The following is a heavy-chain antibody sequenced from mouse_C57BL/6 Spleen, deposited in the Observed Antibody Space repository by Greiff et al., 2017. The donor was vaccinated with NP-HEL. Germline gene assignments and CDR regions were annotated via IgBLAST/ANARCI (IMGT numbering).Heavy chain of an antibody. CDR3: AREADSSGYGPGDFDY. J-gene: IGHJ2*01. D-gene: IGHD3-2*02. CDR2: IYPGSGST. CDR1: GYTFTSYW. V-gene: IGHV1-55*01. Sequence: VQLQQPGAELVKPGASVKMSCKASGYTFTSYWITWVKQRPGQGLEWIGDIYPGSGSTNYNEKFKSKATLTVDTSSSTAYMQLSSLTSEDSAVYYCAREADSSGYGPGDFDYWGQGTTLTVSS.